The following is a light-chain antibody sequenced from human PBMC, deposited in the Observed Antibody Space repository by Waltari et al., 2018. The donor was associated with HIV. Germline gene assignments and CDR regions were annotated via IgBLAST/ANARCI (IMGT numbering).Light chain of an antibody. CDR1: QAISNS. J-gene: IGKJ4*01. V-gene: IGKV1-NL1*01. CDR3: QQYYGVPLT. Sequence: DIQMTQSPSSLSASIGDTVIIPCRASQAISNSISWFQQQPGKVPKLLIHGAIILQRGVPSRFSGSGSGTDYTLTITGLQAEDFATYFCQQYYGVPLTFGGGTRVDIK. CDR2: GAI.